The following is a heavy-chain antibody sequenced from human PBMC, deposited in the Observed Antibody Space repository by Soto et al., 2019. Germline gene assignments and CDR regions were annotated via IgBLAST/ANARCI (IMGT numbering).Heavy chain of an antibody. CDR3: ARERPSIDEILTSNFDQ. Sequence: SATLSLTCTVSGGSMSNYYWSWIRQPAGKGLEWIGRIYTTGSTHYNPSLKSRVTLSIDMSKNQFSLKLNSVTAADTAVYYCARERPSIDEILTSNFDQWGQGALVTVSS. CDR2: IYTTGST. V-gene: IGHV4-4*07. J-gene: IGHJ4*02. CDR1: GGSMSNYY. D-gene: IGHD3-9*01.